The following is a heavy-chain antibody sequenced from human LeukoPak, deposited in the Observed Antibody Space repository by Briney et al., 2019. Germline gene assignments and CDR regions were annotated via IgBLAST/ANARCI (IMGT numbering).Heavy chain of an antibody. V-gene: IGHV3-30*01. J-gene: IGHJ4*02. CDR1: GFTFSSYA. CDR2: ISYDGSNK. D-gene: IGHD6-6*01. CDR3: ARARYSSSSVNFDY. Sequence: GGSLRLSCAASGFTFSSYAMHWVRQAPGKWLEWVAVISYDGSNKYYADSVKGRFTISRDNSKNTLYLQMNSLRAEDTAVYYCARARYSSSSVNFDYWGQGTLVTVSS.